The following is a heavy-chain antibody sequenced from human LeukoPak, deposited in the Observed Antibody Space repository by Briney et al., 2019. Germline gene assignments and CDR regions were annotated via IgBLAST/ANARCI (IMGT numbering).Heavy chain of an antibody. CDR1: GFTFSNYA. Sequence: GGSLRLSCAASGFTFSNYAMSWVRQAPGKGLEWVSYISSSGSTIYYADSVKGRFTISRDTAKNSLYLQMNSLRAEDTAVYYCARSIVVVPAADAFDIWGQGTMVTVSS. CDR2: ISSSGSTI. J-gene: IGHJ3*02. CDR3: ARSIVVVPAADAFDI. V-gene: IGHV3-11*01. D-gene: IGHD2-2*01.